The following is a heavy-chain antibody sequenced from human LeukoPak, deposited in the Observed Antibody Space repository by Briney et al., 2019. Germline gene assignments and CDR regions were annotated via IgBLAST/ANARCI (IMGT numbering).Heavy chain of an antibody. J-gene: IGHJ6*02. D-gene: IGHD3-10*01. CDR2: ISWNSGSI. CDR3: ARGLGALLWFGETNYGMDV. Sequence: PGRSLRLSCAASGFTFDDYAMHWVRQAPGKGLEWVSGISWNSGSIGYADSVKGRFTISRDNAKNTLYLQMNSLRAGDTAVYYCARGLGALLWFGETNYGMDVWGQGTTVTVSS. V-gene: IGHV3-9*01. CDR1: GFTFDDYA.